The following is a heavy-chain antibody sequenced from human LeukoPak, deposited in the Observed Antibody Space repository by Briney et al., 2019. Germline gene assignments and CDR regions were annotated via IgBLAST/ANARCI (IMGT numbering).Heavy chain of an antibody. CDR2: ISSSSSTI. Sequence: PGGSLRLSCAASGFTFSSYSMNWVRQAPGKGLEWVSYISSSSSTIYYADSVKGRFTISRDNAKNSLYLQMNSLRAEDTAVYYCALLWDMIVVPHWFDPWGQGTLVTVSS. V-gene: IGHV3-48*04. CDR1: GFTFSSYS. D-gene: IGHD3-22*01. J-gene: IGHJ5*02. CDR3: ALLWDMIVVPHWFDP.